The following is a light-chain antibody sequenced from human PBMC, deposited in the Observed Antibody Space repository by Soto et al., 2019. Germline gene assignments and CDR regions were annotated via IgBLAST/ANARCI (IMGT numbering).Light chain of an antibody. J-gene: IGLJ2*01. Sequence: QSALTQPASVSGSPGQSITISCTGTTTDVGGYNYVSWYQHHPGKAPKLIIYDVTNRPSGLSNRFSGSKSGNTASLTISGLQAEDEADYYCSSYTSSSPLYMVFGGGTKLTVL. V-gene: IGLV2-14*03. CDR1: TTDVGGYNY. CDR2: DVT. CDR3: SSYTSSSPLYMV.